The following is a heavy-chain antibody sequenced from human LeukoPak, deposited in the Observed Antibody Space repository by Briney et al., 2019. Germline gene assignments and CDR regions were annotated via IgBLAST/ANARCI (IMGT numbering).Heavy chain of an antibody. J-gene: IGHJ4*02. V-gene: IGHV3-48*01. Sequence: GGSLRLSCAASGFTFSSYSMNWVRQAPGKGLEWVSYISSSSSTIYYADSVKGRFTISRDNAKNSLYLKMNSLRAEDTAVYYCARVWVGYSSSSNTYFDYWGQGPLVTVSS. CDR1: GFTFSSYS. CDR2: ISSSSSTI. CDR3: ARVWVGYSSSSNTYFDY. D-gene: IGHD6-6*01.